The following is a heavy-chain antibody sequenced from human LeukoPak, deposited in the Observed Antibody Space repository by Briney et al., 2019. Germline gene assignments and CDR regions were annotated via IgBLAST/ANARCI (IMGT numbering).Heavy chain of an antibody. D-gene: IGHD2-2*01. J-gene: IGHJ4*02. CDR2: ISGDGGST. CDR1: GFTFDDYA. CDR3: AKDISRNFVVVPAADY. V-gene: IGHV3-43*02. Sequence: GGSLRLSCAASGFTFDDYAMHWVRQPPGKSLEWVSLISGDGGSTYYADSVKGRFTVSRDNSKNSLYLQMNSLRTEDTALYYCAKDISRNFVVVPAADYWGRGTLVTVSS.